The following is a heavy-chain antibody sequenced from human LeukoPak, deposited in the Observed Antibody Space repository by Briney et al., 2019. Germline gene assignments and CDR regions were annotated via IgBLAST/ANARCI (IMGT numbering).Heavy chain of an antibody. CDR1: GFTFSSYG. J-gene: IGHJ4*02. Sequence: GSLRLSCAASGFTFSSYGMHWVRQAPGKGLDWVAFIRYDGSDKYYADSVKGRFTISRDNSKNTLFLQMSSLRPEDTAVYHCAKNLGIVGAPIDSWGQGILVSVSS. D-gene: IGHD1-26*01. CDR3: AKNLGIVGAPIDS. V-gene: IGHV3-30*02. CDR2: IRYDGSDK.